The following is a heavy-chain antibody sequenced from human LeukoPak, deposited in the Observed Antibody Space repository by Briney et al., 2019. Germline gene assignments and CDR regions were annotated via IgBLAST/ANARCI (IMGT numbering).Heavy chain of an antibody. D-gene: IGHD6-13*01. V-gene: IGHV3-23*01. Sequence: GGSQRPSCAASGFDLTTYAMTWVRQAPAKGLEWVSSIRIGGGGTYYADSVKGRFTISRDNSENTLHLQMNNLRVEDTARYFCARCMVLSQGWCNWVDPWGPGAMVAVSS. CDR1: GFDLTTYA. CDR3: ARCMVLSQGWCNWVDP. CDR2: IRIGGGGT. J-gene: IGHJ5*02.